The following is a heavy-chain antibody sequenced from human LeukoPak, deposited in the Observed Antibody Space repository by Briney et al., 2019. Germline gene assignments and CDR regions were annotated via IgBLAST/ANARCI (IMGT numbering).Heavy chain of an antibody. CDR1: GYSISSGYY. V-gene: IGHV4-38-2*02. CDR2: IYHSGST. Sequence: SETLSLTCTVSGYSISSGYYWGWIRQPPGKGLEWIGTIYHSGSTNYNPSLKSRVTISVDTSKNQFSLKMRSVTAADTAVYYCAESYDSSGYNKWGQGTLVTVSS. D-gene: IGHD3-22*01. J-gene: IGHJ4*02. CDR3: AESYDSSGYNK.